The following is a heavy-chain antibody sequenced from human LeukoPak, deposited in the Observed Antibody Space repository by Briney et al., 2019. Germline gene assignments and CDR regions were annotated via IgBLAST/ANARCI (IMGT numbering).Heavy chain of an antibody. Sequence: PGGSLRLSCAASGFTFSGYWMTWVRQAPGKGLEWVANIKQDGGEKYYVDSVEGRFTISRDNANNSLFLQMNSLRAEDTAVYYCARGGTEIYYYYYVDVWGKGTTVTVSS. V-gene: IGHV3-7*01. CDR1: GFTFSGYW. J-gene: IGHJ6*03. D-gene: IGHD3-16*01. CDR2: IKQDGGEK. CDR3: ARGGTEIYYYYYVDV.